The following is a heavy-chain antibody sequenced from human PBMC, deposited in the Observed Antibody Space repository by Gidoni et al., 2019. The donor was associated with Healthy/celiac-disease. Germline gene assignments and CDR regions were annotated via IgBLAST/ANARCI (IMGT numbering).Heavy chain of an antibody. CDR3: ARVVRPGIAAAGTAYYFDY. CDR1: GGSISSGGYY. D-gene: IGHD6-13*01. Sequence: QVQLQESGPGLVKPSQTLSLTCTVSGGSISSGGYYWSWIRQHPGKGLEWMGYIYYSGSTYYDPSLKRRVTISVDTSKNQFSLKLSSVTAADTAVYYCARVVRPGIAAAGTAYYFDYWGQGTLVTVSS. V-gene: IGHV4-31*03. CDR2: IYYSGST. J-gene: IGHJ4*02.